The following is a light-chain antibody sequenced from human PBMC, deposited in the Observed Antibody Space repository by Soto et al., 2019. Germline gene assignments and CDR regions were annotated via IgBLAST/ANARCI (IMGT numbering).Light chain of an antibody. CDR3: QLCRNWPLT. V-gene: IGKV3-15*01. CDR2: DAS. CDR1: QNVYNN. Sequence: EIVMTQSPATLSVSPGEGATLSCKASQNVYNNLAWYQQRPGQPPRLLIYDASTRATGISARFSGSGYGTEFTLTTSSLQSEAFAVYFCQLCRNWPLTFGGGTKVEIK. J-gene: IGKJ4*01.